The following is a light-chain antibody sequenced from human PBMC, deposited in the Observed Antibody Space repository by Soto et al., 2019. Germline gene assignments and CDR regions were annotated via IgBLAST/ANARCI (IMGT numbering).Light chain of an antibody. CDR1: SSDVGAYNL. CDR3: CSYAGIYTLYV. Sequence: QSALTQPASVSGSPEQSITISCTGTSSDVGAYNLVSWYQQHPGKAPRLIIYEDSKRPSGISPRFSGSKSDNTASLTISGLRAEDEADYYCCSYAGIYTLYVFGTGTKLTVL. V-gene: IGLV2-23*01. CDR2: EDS. J-gene: IGLJ1*01.